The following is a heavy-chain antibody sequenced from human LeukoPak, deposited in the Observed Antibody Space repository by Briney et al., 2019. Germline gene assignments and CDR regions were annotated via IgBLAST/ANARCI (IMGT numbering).Heavy chain of an antibody. J-gene: IGHJ4*02. D-gene: IGHD3-3*01. CDR1: GGSLSSCSYY. CDR3: ARAYDFWSPLGY. Sequence: SQTLSLTCTVSGGSLSSCSYYWSWIRQPAGKGLEWIGRIYTSGSTNYNPSLKSRVTISVDTSKNQFSLKLSSVTAADTAVYYCARAYDFWSPLGYWGQGTLVTVSS. V-gene: IGHV4-61*02. CDR2: IYTSGST.